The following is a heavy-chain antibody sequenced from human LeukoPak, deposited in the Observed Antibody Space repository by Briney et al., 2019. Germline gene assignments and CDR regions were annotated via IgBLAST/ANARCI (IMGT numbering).Heavy chain of an antibody. V-gene: IGHV1-3*01. CDR2: INAGNGNT. D-gene: IGHD7-27*01. J-gene: IGHJ4*02. CDR1: GYTFTSYA. Sequence: ASVKVSCKASGYTFTSYAMHWVRQAPGQRLEWMGWINAGNGNTKYSQKFQGRVTITRDTSASTAYMELSSLRSEDTAVYYCARVRDTGTLYMASDYWGQGTLVTVSS. CDR3: ARVRDTGTLYMASDY.